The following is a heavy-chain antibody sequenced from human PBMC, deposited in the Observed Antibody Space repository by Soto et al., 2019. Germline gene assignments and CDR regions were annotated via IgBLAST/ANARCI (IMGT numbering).Heavy chain of an antibody. Sequence: SCPTLVNPTETLTLTCTVSGFSPSNARMGXSWIRQPPGKALEWLAHIFSNDEKSYSTSLKSRLTISKDTSKSQVVLTMTNMDPVDTATYYCARAPDILTGYDNWFDPWGQGTLVTVSS. V-gene: IGHV2-26*01. D-gene: IGHD3-9*01. CDR1: GFSPSNARMG. CDR2: IFSNDEK. J-gene: IGHJ5*02. CDR3: ARAPDILTGYDNWFDP.